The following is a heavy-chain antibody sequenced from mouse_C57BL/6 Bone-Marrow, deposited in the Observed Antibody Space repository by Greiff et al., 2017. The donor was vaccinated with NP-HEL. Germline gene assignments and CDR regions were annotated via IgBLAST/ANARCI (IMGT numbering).Heavy chain of an antibody. Sequence: VKLMESGAELARPGASVKLSCKASGYTFTSYGISWVKQRTGQGLEWIGEIYPGSGNTYYNEKFKGKATLTADKSSSTAYMELRSLTSEDSAVYFCARVEYSNYVAYWGQGTLVTVSA. J-gene: IGHJ3*01. CDR3: ARVEYSNYVAY. CDR1: GYTFTSYG. CDR2: IYPGSGNT. V-gene: IGHV1-81*01. D-gene: IGHD2-5*01.